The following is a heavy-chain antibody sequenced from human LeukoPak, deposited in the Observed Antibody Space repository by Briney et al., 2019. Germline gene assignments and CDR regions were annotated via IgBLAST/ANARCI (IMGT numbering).Heavy chain of an antibody. CDR1: GFIFDDFA. J-gene: IGHJ4*02. Sequence: GGSLRLFCAASGFIFDDFAMHWVRHVPGKGLEWVSGINSNNGIIGYADSVKGRFSISRDNAKDTLYLQMNSLRPEDKALYYCTTVCVRDFYDSVDYSFHYWGQGTLGTVSS. D-gene: IGHD3-22*01. CDR2: INSNNGII. CDR3: TTVCVRDFYDSVDYSFHY. V-gene: IGHV3-9*01.